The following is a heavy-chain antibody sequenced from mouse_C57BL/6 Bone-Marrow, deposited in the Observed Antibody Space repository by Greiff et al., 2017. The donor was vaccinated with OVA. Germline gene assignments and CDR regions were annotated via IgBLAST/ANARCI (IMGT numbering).Heavy chain of an antibody. J-gene: IGHJ2*01. Sequence: VQLQQPGAELVMPGASVKLSCKASGYTFTSYWITWVKQRPGQGLEWIGDIYPGSGSTNYNEKFKSKATLTVDTSSSTAYMQLSSLTSEDSAVYYCARIDSAYFDYWGQGTTLTVSS. CDR3: ARIDSAYFDY. CDR1: GYTFTSYW. CDR2: IYPGSGST. D-gene: IGHD2-4*01. V-gene: IGHV1-55*01.